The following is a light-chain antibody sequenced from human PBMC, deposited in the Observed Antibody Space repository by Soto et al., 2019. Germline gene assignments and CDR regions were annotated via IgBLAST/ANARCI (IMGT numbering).Light chain of an antibody. V-gene: IGKV3-11*01. CDR3: QQRHSWPIT. CDR1: QSVASY. CDR2: EAS. Sequence: EIVLTQSPATLSLSPGERATLSCRASQSVASYLAWYQQRPGQAPGLLILEASTRATGIPARFSGSGSGTDFTLTISSLEPEDLAVYYCQQRHSWPITFGQGTRLDIK. J-gene: IGKJ5*01.